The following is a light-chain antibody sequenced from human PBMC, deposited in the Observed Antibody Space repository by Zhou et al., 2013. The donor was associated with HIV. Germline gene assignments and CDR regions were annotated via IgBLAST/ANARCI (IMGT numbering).Light chain of an antibody. CDR3: LQDYNYPPT. V-gene: IGKV1-6*01. CDR1: EGIGND. J-gene: IGKJ4*01. CDR2: AAS. Sequence: AIQMTQSPSSLSAFVGDNVIITCRSSEGIGNDLSWYQQKPGKAPNLLIYAASTLESGVPSRFSGSGSGTDFTLTVSSLQPEDFATYYCLQDYNYPPTFGGGTKVEIK.